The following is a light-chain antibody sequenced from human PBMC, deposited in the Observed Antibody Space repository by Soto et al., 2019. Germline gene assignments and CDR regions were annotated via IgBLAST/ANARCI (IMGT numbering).Light chain of an antibody. J-gene: IGKJ1*01. V-gene: IGKV1-5*03. Sequence: DIQMTQSPSTLSGSVGDRVTITCRASQTISSWLAWYQQKPGKAPKLLIYKASTLKSGVQSRFSGSGSGTEFTLTISSLQPDDFATYYCQQYNNWPRTFGQGTKVDIK. CDR3: QQYNNWPRT. CDR1: QTISSW. CDR2: KAS.